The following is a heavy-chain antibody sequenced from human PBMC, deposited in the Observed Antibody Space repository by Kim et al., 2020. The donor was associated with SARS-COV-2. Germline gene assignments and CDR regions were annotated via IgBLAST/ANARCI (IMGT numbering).Heavy chain of an antibody. CDR3: VKYSSVWNRFDP. D-gene: IGHD6-19*01. Sequence: SETLSLTCTVSPGSMNSYYWSWIRQSPGKGLEWIGYIYYSGSTNYNPSLKSRVTLSVDTSKNQFSLKVNSVTAADTAVYDCVKYSSVWNRFDPSGQGTLVTVCS. J-gene: IGHJ5*02. CDR1: PGSMNSYY. CDR2: IYYSGST. V-gene: IGHV4-59*08.